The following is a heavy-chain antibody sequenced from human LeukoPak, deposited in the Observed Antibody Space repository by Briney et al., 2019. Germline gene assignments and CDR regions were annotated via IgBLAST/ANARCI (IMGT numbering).Heavy chain of an antibody. CDR1: GFTFSSYS. D-gene: IGHD3-10*01. CDR2: ISSSSSYI. CDR3: AKSRESDYYYGMDV. V-gene: IGHV3-21*01. J-gene: IGHJ6*04. Sequence: GGSLRLSCAASGFTFSSYSMNWVRQAPGKGLEWVSSISSSSSYIYYADSVKGRFTISRDNAKNSLYLQMNSLRAEDTAVYYCAKSRESDYYYGMDVWGKGTTVTVSS.